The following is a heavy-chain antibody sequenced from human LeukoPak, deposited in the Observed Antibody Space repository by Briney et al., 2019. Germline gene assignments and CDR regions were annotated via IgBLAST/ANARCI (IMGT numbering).Heavy chain of an antibody. Sequence: SETLSLTCAVSGGSVSGYYWSWIRQPPGKGLEWIGEINHSGSTNYNPSLKSRVTISVDTSKNQFSLKLSSVTAADTAVYYCARGPPTTALTYFQHWGQGTLVTVSS. V-gene: IGHV4-34*01. J-gene: IGHJ1*01. CDR1: GGSVSGYY. D-gene: IGHD1-26*01. CDR2: INHSGST. CDR3: ARGPPTTALTYFQH.